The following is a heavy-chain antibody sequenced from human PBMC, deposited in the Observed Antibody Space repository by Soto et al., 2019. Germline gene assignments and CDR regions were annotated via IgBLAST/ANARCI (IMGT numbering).Heavy chain of an antibody. V-gene: IGHV3-73*01. J-gene: IGHJ6*02. D-gene: IGHD5-18*01. CDR1: GFTFSGSA. CDR2: IRSKANSYAT. CDR3: TRHGDTAMVNLYYYGMDV. Sequence: PGGSLRLSCAASGFTFSGSAMHWVRQASGKGLEWVGRIRSKANSYATAYAASVKGRFTISRDDSKNTAYLQMNSLKTEDTAVYYCTRHGDTAMVNLYYYGMDVWGQGTTVTVSS.